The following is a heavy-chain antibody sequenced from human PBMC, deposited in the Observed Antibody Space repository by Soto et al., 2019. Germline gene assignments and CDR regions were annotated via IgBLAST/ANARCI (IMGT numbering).Heavy chain of an antibody. CDR1: GYTFTSYD. J-gene: IGHJ5*02. Sequence: QVQLVQSGAEVKKPGASVKVSCTASGYTFTSYDINWVRQATGQGLEWLGWMNPNSGDPGYAQKFQGRVTMTRNTCRSTGYMELSSLRSEDTAVYYCARSVWLTGTTPWGQGRLVAVSS. CDR3: ARSVWLTGTTP. CDR2: MNPNSGDP. V-gene: IGHV1-8*01. D-gene: IGHD1-7*01.